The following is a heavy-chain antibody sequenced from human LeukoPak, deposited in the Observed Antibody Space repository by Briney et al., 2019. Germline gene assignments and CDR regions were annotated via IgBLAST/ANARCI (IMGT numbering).Heavy chain of an antibody. Sequence: ASVKVSCKASGYTFTSYGISWVRQAPGQGLEWMGWISAYNGNTNYAQKLQGRVTMTTDTSTSTAYMELRSLRSDDTAVYYCARDQRGRYSSGWYRYRGQGTLVTVSS. CDR1: GYTFTSYG. CDR2: ISAYNGNT. V-gene: IGHV1-18*04. D-gene: IGHD6-19*01. J-gene: IGHJ4*02. CDR3: ARDQRGRYSSGWYRY.